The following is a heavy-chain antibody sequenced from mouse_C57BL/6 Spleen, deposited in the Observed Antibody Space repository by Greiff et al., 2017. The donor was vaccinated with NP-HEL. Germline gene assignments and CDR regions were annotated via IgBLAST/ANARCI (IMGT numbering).Heavy chain of an antibody. Sequence: EVQLQQSGAELVRPGASVKLSCTASGFNIKDDYMHWVKQRPEQGLEWIGWIDPENGDTEYASKFQGKATITADTSSNTAYLQLSSLTSEDTAFYYCTIDSSGRGYWGQGTTLTVSS. D-gene: IGHD3-2*02. V-gene: IGHV14-4*01. CDR1: GFNIKDDY. CDR2: IDPENGDT. J-gene: IGHJ2*01. CDR3: TIDSSGRGY.